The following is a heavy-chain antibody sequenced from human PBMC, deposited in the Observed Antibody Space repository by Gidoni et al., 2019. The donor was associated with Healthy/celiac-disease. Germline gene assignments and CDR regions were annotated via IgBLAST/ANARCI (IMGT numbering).Heavy chain of an antibody. Sequence: QVQLVQSGAEVKKPGASVKVSCKASGYTFTGYYMHWVRQAPGQGLEWMGWINPNSVGTNYAQKFQGRVTMTRDTSISTAYMELSRLRSDDPAVYYCARDDGIAAAGIGWGQGTLVTVSS. J-gene: IGHJ4*02. CDR2: INPNSVGT. D-gene: IGHD6-13*01. V-gene: IGHV1-2*02. CDR1: GYTFTGYY. CDR3: ARDDGIAAAGIG.